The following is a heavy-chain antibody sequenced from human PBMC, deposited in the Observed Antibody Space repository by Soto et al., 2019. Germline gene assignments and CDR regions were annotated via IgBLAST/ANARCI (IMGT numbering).Heavy chain of an antibody. J-gene: IGHJ3*02. CDR2: IYPGDSDT. V-gene: IGHV5-51*01. CDR3: ARDAHYYDSSGSHAFDI. CDR1: GYSFTSYW. D-gene: IGHD3-22*01. Sequence: GESLKISCKGSGYSFTSYWIGWVRQMPGKGLEWMGIIYPGDSDTRYSPSFQGQVTISADKSISTAYLQWSSLKASDTAMYYCARDAHYYDSSGSHAFDIWGQGTMVTVSS.